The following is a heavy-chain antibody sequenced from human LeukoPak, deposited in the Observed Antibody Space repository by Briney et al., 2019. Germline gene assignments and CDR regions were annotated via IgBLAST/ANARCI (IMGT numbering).Heavy chain of an antibody. V-gene: IGHV4-39*07. CDR3: ARGEMAAPTDY. CDR2: IYYSGST. D-gene: IGHD5-24*01. CDR1: GGSISSSSYY. J-gene: IGHJ4*02. Sequence: SETLSLTFTVSGGSISSSSYYWGWIRQPPGKGLEWIGSIYYSGSTYYNPSLKSRVTISVDTSKNQFSLKLSSVTAADTAVYYCARGEMAAPTDYWGQGTLVTVSS.